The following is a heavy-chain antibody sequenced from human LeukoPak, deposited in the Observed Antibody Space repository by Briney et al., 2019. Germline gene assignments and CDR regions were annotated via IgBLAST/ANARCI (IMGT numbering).Heavy chain of an antibody. CDR2: TSFDGSIT. CDR3: AKGLSEWLRLFDY. J-gene: IGHJ4*02. D-gene: IGHD5-12*01. V-gene: IGHV3-30-3*01. Sequence: GKSLRLSCAASGFTFSSYAMHWVRQTPGKGLEWVAVTSFDGSITFYADSVRGRFTISRDNSKDTVYLQINSLRPEDTAVYYCAKGLSEWLRLFDYWGQGTLVTVSS. CDR1: GFTFSSYA.